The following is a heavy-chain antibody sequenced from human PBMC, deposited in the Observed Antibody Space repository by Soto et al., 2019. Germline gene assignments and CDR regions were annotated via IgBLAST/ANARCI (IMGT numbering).Heavy chain of an antibody. Sequence: SGGSLRLPCAAFGFTFEDHGMHWVRQASGKGREWVSGISWHSGSIGYADSVKGRFTISRDNAKNTLYLQMNSLRAEDTALYYCAKDSDFWSGYHRNYFDYWGQGTLVTVSS. J-gene: IGHJ4*02. V-gene: IGHV3-9*01. CDR3: AKDSDFWSGYHRNYFDY. CDR1: GFTFEDHG. D-gene: IGHD3-3*01. CDR2: ISWHSGSI.